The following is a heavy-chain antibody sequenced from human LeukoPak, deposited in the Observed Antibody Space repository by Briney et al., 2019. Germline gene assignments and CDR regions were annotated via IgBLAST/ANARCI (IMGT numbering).Heavy chain of an antibody. V-gene: IGHV3-21*01. CDR2: ISSSSSYI. CDR1: GFTFISYS. D-gene: IGHD6-19*01. CDR3: ARGAVAGYFDY. Sequence: GGSLRLSCAASGFTFISYSMNWVRQAPGKGLEWVSSISSSSSYIYYADSVKGRFTISRDNAKNSLYLQMNSLRAEDTAVYYCARGAVAGYFDYWGQGTLVTVSS. J-gene: IGHJ4*02.